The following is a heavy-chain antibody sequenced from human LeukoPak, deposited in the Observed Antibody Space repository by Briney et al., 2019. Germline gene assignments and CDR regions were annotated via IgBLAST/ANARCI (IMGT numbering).Heavy chain of an antibody. CDR3: ARPSSLYGGTSEDY. V-gene: IGHV5-51*01. Sequence: GASLKISSKASGYSFTDYWIFLVRHMAGKGLEWMGAIYPRDFDTRDSPSLDGQVTISADKSVSTTYLQCTSLQASDTAMYYCARPSSLYGGTSEDYWGQGTLVTVSS. J-gene: IGHJ4*02. CDR1: GYSFTDYW. D-gene: IGHD4-23*01. CDR2: IYPRDFDT.